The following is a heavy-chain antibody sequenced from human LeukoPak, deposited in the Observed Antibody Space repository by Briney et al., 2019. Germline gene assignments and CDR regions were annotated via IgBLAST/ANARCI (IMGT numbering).Heavy chain of an antibody. CDR2: IYYSGST. J-gene: IGHJ3*02. V-gene: IGHV4-59*12. D-gene: IGHD3-22*01. Sequence: SETLSLTCTVPGGSISSYYWSWIRQPPGKGLEWIGYIYYSGSTNYNPSLKSRVTISVDTSKNQFSLKLSSVTAADTAVYYCARETPLYSYYYDSSGAFDIWGQGTMVTVSS. CDR3: ARETPLYSYYYDSSGAFDI. CDR1: GGSISSYY.